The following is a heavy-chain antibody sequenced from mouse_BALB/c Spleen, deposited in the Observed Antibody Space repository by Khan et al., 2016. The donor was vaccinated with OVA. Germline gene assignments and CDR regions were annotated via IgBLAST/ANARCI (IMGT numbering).Heavy chain of an antibody. CDR2: IDPANGNT. D-gene: IGHD1-1*01. CDR3: ARRRYYGSSYNFDY. V-gene: IGHV14-3*02. Sequence: VQLQQSGAELVKPGASVKLSCTASGFNIKDTYMHWVKQRPEQGLEWIGRIDPANGNTKYDPKFQGKATITADTSSNTAYLQLSSLTSEDTAVYSCARRRYYGSSYNFDYWGQGTTLTVSS. J-gene: IGHJ2*01. CDR1: GFNIKDTY.